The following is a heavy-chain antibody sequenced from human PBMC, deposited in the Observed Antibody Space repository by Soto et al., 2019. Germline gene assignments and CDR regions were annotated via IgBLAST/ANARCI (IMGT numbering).Heavy chain of an antibody. CDR1: GGTFSSYA. Sequence: SVKVSCKXSGGTFSSYAISWVRQAPGQGLEWMGGIIPIFGTANYAQKFQGRVTITADESTSTAYMELSSLRSEDTAVYYCASSRLVRVWYFDLWGRGTLVTVSS. D-gene: IGHD6-19*01. CDR3: ASSRLVRVWYFDL. CDR2: IIPIFGTA. V-gene: IGHV1-69*13. J-gene: IGHJ2*01.